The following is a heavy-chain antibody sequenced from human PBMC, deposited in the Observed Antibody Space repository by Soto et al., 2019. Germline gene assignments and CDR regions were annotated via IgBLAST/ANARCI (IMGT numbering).Heavy chain of an antibody. CDR1: GFTFSNAW. D-gene: IGHD5-12*01. J-gene: IGHJ4*02. CDR3: STISIVVTVDH. Sequence: QLVESGGGFVKPGGSLRLSCAASGFTFSNAWLSWVRQAPGKGLEWVGRVKTKTVGGTTDYAAPVNGRFTISRDDSKNTLYLQMNSLKPEDTAMYYCSTISIVVTVDHWGQGTLVTVSA. CDR2: VKTKTVGGTT. V-gene: IGHV3-15*01.